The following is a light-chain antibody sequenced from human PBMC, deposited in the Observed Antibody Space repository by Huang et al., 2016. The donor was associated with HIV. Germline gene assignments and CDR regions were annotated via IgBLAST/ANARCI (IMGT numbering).Light chain of an antibody. CDR2: GAS. CDR3: QQYNNWPPST. Sequence: IVMTQSPATLSVSPGERATLSCRASQSIINNLAWYQQKPGQAPRLLIDGASTRASGIPARFSGSGSGTEFTLTISRLQSEDFAVYYCQQYNNWPPSTFGGGTKVEIK. CDR1: QSIINN. V-gene: IGKV3-15*01. J-gene: IGKJ4*01.